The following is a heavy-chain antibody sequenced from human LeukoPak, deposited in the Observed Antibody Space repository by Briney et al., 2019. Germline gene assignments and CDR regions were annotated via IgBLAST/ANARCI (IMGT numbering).Heavy chain of an antibody. CDR3: AGEDPKITMVRGIPKMFHYMDV. CDR1: SGSLSSYY. V-gene: IGHV4-4*07. Sequence: SETLSLTCTVSSGSLSSYYWSWIRQPAGKGLEWIGRIYTSGSTNYNPSLKSRVTMSVDTSKNQFSLKLSSVTAADTAVYYCAGEDPKITMVRGIPKMFHYMDVWGKGTTVTISS. CDR2: IYTSGST. J-gene: IGHJ6*03. D-gene: IGHD3-10*01.